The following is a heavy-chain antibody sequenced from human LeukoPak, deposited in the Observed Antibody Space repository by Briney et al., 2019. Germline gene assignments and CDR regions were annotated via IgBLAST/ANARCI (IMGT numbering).Heavy chain of an antibody. Sequence: TSETLSLTCTVSGGSISSYYWSWIRQPPGKGLEWIGYIYYSGSTNYNPSLKSRVTISVDTSKNQFSLKLSSVTAADTAVYYCARDPSGYCSSTSCARVGFDPWGQGTLVTVSS. CDR1: GGSISSYY. CDR2: IYYSGST. CDR3: ARDPSGYCSSTSCARVGFDP. D-gene: IGHD2-2*01. V-gene: IGHV4-59*01. J-gene: IGHJ5*02.